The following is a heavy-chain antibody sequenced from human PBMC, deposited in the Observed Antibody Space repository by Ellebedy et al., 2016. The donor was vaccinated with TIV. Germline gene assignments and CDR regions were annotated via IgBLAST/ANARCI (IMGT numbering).Heavy chain of an antibody. CDR1: GFTFTTYY. J-gene: IGHJ6*02. Sequence: AASVKVSCKASGFTFTTYYIHWVRQPPGQGLEWMGLIDPSGGSTKYAQRFQGRVTMTRDTSTSTVYMELSSLRSEDTAVYYCARGCISTSCQVGLSFGMDVWGQGTTVTVSS. CDR2: IDPSGGST. D-gene: IGHD2-2*01. CDR3: ARGCISTSCQVGLSFGMDV. V-gene: IGHV1-46*01.